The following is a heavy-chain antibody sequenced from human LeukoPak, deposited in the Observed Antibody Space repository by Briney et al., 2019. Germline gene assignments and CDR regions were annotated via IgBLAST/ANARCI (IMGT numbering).Heavy chain of an antibody. CDR2: ISVYNGNT. V-gene: IGHV1-18*01. D-gene: IGHD6-19*01. CDR3: VRGAVAGTNLFDC. CDR1: GYTFTSYG. Sequence: GASVKVSCKTSGYTFTSYGISWVRQAPGQGLEWMGWISVYNGNTNYAQKLQGRVTMTTDTSMSTAYMELGSLRSDDTAVYYCVRGAVAGTNLFDCWGQGTLVTVSS. J-gene: IGHJ4*02.